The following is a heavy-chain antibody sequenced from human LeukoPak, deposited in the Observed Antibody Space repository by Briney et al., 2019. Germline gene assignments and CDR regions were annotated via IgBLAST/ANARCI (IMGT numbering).Heavy chain of an antibody. CDR3: ARACPEYRLRKRAFDI. D-gene: IGHD2-2*01. J-gene: IGHJ3*02. V-gene: IGHV4-34*01. Sequence: PSETLSLTCAVYGGSFRGYYWSWIAQPPGKGLEWIGEINHSGSTNYNPSLKSRVTISVDTSKNQFSLKLSSVTAADTAVYYCARACPEYRLRKRAFDIWGQGTMVTVSS. CDR1: GGSFRGYY. CDR2: INHSGST.